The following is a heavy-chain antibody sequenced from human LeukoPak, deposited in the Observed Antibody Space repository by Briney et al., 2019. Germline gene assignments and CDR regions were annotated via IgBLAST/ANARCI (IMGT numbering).Heavy chain of an antibody. J-gene: IGHJ5*02. CDR2: IYYSGST. V-gene: IGHV4-30-4*01. CDR1: GGSISSGDYY. Sequence: SETLTLTCTVSGGSISSGDYYWSWIRQPPGKGLEWIGYIYYSGSTYYNPSLKSRVTISVDTSKNQFSLKLSSVTAADTAVYYCASSPGDMGYCSGGSCNWFDPWGQGTLVTVSS. CDR3: ASSPGDMGYCSGGSCNWFDP. D-gene: IGHD2-15*01.